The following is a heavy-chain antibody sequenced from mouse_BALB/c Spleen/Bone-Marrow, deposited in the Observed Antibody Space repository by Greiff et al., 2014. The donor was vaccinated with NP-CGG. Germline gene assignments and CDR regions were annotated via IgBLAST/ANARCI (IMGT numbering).Heavy chain of an antibody. J-gene: IGHJ3*01. CDR3: ARSSSYDYDVGFAY. Sequence: VQLKESGPGLVKPSQSLFLTCIVTGYSITRDYAWNWIRQFPGNKLEWMGYISYSGSTTYNPSLESRISITRDTSKNQFFLQLNSVTTEDTATYYCARSSSYDYDVGFAYWGQGTLVTVSA. CDR1: GYSITRDYA. V-gene: IGHV3-2*02. CDR2: ISYSGST. D-gene: IGHD2-4*01.